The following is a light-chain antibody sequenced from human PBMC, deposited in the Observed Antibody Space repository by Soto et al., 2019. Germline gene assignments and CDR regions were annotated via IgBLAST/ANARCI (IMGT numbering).Light chain of an antibody. CDR1: QSIRSY. CDR3: QQANSFTIT. V-gene: IGKV1-39*01. CDR2: AAS. J-gene: IGKJ5*01. Sequence: DIQLTQSPSSLSASVGDRGTITCRESQSIRSYLTWYQQKPGKAPKLLIYAASSLQSGVRSRFSGSGSGTDFTLTISSLQPEDFATYYCQQANSFTITFGQGTRLEI.